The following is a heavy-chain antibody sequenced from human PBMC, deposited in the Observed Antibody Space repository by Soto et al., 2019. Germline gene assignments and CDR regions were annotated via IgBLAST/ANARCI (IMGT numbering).Heavy chain of an antibody. V-gene: IGHV1-69*13. Sequence: SVKVSCKASGGTFSSYAISWVRQAPGQGLEWMGGIIPIFGTANYAQKFQGRVTITADESTSTAYMELSSLRSEDTAVYYCARAAVGAVAGHYGMDVWGQGTTVTVSS. J-gene: IGHJ6*02. D-gene: IGHD6-19*01. CDR1: GGTFSSYA. CDR2: IIPIFGTA. CDR3: ARAAVGAVAGHYGMDV.